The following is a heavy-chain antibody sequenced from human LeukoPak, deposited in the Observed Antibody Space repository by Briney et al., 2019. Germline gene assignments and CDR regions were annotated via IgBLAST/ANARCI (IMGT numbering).Heavy chain of an antibody. CDR2: INHSGST. CDR3: AREGVGATRWFDP. J-gene: IGHJ5*02. D-gene: IGHD1-26*01. Sequence: SETLSLTCAVYGGSFSGYYWSWIRQPPGKGLEWIGEINHSGSTNYNPSLKSRVTISVDTSKNQFSLKLSSVTAADTAVYYCAREGVGATRWFDPWGQGTLVIVSS. CDR1: GGSFSGYY. V-gene: IGHV4-34*01.